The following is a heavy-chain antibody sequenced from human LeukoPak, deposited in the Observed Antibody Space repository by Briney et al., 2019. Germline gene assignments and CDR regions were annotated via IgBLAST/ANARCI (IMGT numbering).Heavy chain of an antibody. CDR2: INHSGST. J-gene: IGHJ4*02. V-gene: IGHV4-61*01. D-gene: IGHD1-26*01. CDR3: ARGEVGADRNFDN. Sequence: SETLSLTCTVSGGSVSSGSYYWSWIRQPPGKGLEWIGEINHSGSTNYDPSLKSRVSISVDTSKNQFSLKLSSVTAADTAVYYCARGEVGADRNFDNWGQGTLVTVSS. CDR1: GGSVSSGSYY.